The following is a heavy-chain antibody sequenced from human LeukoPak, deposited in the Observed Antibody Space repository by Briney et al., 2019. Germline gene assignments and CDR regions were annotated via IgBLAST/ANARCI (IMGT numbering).Heavy chain of an antibody. V-gene: IGHV1-69*13. CDR1: GGTFGSYA. D-gene: IGHD6-13*01. Sequence: GASVNVSCKPSGGTFGSYAISWVRQAPGQGLEWVGGIIPLFGAPLYAQKFQGRVTITADERTSTVYMDLSSLRSDDTAVYYCARDEEKAAGSLWGQGTPVIVSS. CDR3: ARDEEKAAGSL. CDR2: IIPLFGAP. J-gene: IGHJ4*02.